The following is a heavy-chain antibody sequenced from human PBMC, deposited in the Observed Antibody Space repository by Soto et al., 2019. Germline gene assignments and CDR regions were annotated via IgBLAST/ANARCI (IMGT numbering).Heavy chain of an antibody. CDR1: GGSISSGGYY. V-gene: IGHV4-31*03. J-gene: IGHJ4*02. Sequence: SETLSLTCTVSGGSISSGGYYWSWIRQHPGKGLEWIGYIYYSGSTYYNPSLKSRVTISVDTSKNQFSLKLSSVTAADTAVYYCARFLEWPQTLDYWGQGTLVTVSS. D-gene: IGHD3-3*01. CDR2: IYYSGST. CDR3: ARFLEWPQTLDY.